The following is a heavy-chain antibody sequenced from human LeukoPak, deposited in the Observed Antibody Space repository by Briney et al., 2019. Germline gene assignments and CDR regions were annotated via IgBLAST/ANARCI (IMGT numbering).Heavy chain of an antibody. CDR3: ARDRGWELRWFELDY. V-gene: IGHV1-46*01. D-gene: IGHD1-26*01. Sequence: GASVKVSCKASGYTFTGYYMHWVRQAPGQGLEWMGIINPSGGSTSYAQKFQGGVTMTRDMSTSTVYMELSSLRSEDTAVYYCARDRGWELRWFELDYWGQGTLVTVSS. J-gene: IGHJ4*02. CDR2: INPSGGST. CDR1: GYTFTGYY.